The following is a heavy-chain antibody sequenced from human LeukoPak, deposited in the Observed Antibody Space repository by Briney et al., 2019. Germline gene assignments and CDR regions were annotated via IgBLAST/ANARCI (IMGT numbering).Heavy chain of an antibody. CDR1: GGSISSYY. D-gene: IGHD3-10*01. CDR3: ARGVWYYGSGSYYSYYYYYMDV. CDR2: IYYSGST. Sequence: PSETLSLTCTVSGGSISSYYWSWIRQTPGRGLEWIGYIYYSGSTNYNPSLKSRVTISVDTSKNQFSLKLSSVTAADTAVYYCARGVWYYGSGSYYSYYYYYMDVWGKGTTVTVSS. V-gene: IGHV4-59*12. J-gene: IGHJ6*03.